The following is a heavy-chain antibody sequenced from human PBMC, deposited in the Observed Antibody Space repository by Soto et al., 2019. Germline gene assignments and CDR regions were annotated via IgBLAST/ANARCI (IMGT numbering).Heavy chain of an antibody. CDR1: GGSFSGYY. D-gene: IGHD4-17*01. J-gene: IGHJ4*02. CDR3: ARDTLTTVTSVGFDY. CDR2: INHSGST. Sequence: QVQLQQWGAGLLKPSETLSLTCAVYGGSFSGYYWCWIRQPPGKGLEWIGEINHSGSTNYNPSLKSRVTISVDTSKNQFSLKLSSVTAADTAVYYCARDTLTTVTSVGFDYWGQGTLVTVSS. V-gene: IGHV4-34*01.